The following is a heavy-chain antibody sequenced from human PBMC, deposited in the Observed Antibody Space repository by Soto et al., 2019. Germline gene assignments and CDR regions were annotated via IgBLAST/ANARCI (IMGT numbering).Heavy chain of an antibody. CDR3: ARGISYYYFPDAFDI. Sequence: SETLSLTCTVSGGSISSGGYYWSWIRQHPGKGLEWIGYIYYSGSTYYNPSLKSRVTTSVDTSKNQFSLKLSSVTAADTAVYYCARGISYYYFPDAFDIWGQGTMVTVSS. V-gene: IGHV4-31*03. CDR1: GGSISSGGYY. CDR2: IYYSGST. D-gene: IGHD3-22*01. J-gene: IGHJ3*02.